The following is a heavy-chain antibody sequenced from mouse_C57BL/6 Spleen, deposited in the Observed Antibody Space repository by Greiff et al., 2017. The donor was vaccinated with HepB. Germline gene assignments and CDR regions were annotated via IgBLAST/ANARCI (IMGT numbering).Heavy chain of an antibody. CDR3: TRGASYYYGSSPYAMDY. CDR2: ISSGGDYI. CDR1: GFTFSSYA. V-gene: IGHV5-9-1*02. J-gene: IGHJ4*01. Sequence: EVQGVESGEGLVKPGGSLKLSCAASGFTFSSYAMSWVRQTPEKRLEWVAYISSGGDYIYYADTVKGRFTISRDNARNTLYLQMSSLKSEDTAMYYCTRGASYYYGSSPYAMDYWGQGTSVTVAS. D-gene: IGHD1-1*01.